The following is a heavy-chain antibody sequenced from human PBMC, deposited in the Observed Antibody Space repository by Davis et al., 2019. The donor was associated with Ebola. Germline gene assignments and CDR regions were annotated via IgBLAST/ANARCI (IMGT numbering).Heavy chain of an antibody. CDR3: AKALHRCTSCPNYYYYYGMDV. J-gene: IGHJ6*02. V-gene: IGHV3-23*01. CDR2: ISGSGGST. D-gene: IGHD2-2*01. CDR1: GFTFSSYA. Sequence: GGSLRLSCAASGFTFSSYAMSWVRQAPGKGLEWVSAISGSGGSTYYADSVKGRFTISRDNSKNTLYLQMNSLRAEDTAVYYCAKALHRCTSCPNYYYYYGMDVWGQGTTVTVS.